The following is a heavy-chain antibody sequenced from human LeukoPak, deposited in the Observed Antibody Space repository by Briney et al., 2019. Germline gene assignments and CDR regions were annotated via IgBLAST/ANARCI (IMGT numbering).Heavy chain of an antibody. CDR2: AKNKANSYTT. V-gene: IGHV3-72*01. CDR3: ARLSSSLFDY. J-gene: IGHJ4*02. D-gene: IGHD6-13*01. CDR1: GFTFSDHY. Sequence: GALRLSCAASGFTFSDHYMDWVRQAPGKGLEWVGRAKNKANSYTTEYAASVKGRFTISRDDSKNLVYLQMNSLKTEDTAVYYCARLSSSLFDYWGQGTLVTVSS.